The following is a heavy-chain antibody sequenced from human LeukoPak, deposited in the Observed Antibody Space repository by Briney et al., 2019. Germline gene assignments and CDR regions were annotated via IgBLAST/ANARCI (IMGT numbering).Heavy chain of an antibody. Sequence: ASVKVSCKASGYTFTGYYMHWVRQAPGQGLEWMGWINPNSGGTNYAQKFQGRVTMTRDTSISTAYMELSRLRSDDTAVYYCARGPRYNWNYGWFDPWGQGTLVTVSS. J-gene: IGHJ5*02. V-gene: IGHV1-2*02. CDR3: ARGPRYNWNYGWFDP. CDR2: INPNSGGT. D-gene: IGHD1-7*01. CDR1: GYTFTGYY.